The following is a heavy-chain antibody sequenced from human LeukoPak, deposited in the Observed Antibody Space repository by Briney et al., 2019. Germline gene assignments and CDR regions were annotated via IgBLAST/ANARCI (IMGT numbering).Heavy chain of an antibody. J-gene: IGHJ4*02. CDR1: GFTFNYYS. CDR3: AKGSSGWPYYSDY. CDR2: VGGDGRAT. Sequence: GGSLRLSCAASGFTFNYYSMTWVRQAPGEGLEWVSAVGGDGRATDYADPVRGRFTVSRDNSKNTVYLQMDSLRAEDTALYYCAKGSSGWPYYSDYWGQGTRVTVSS. V-gene: IGHV3-23*01. D-gene: IGHD6-19*01.